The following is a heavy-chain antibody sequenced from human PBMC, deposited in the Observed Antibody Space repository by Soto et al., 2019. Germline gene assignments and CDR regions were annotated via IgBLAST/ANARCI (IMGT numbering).Heavy chain of an antibody. CDR1: GGSISRNY. Sequence: QVQLQESGPGLVKPSEILSLTCTVSGGSISRNYWSWIRQSPGKGLEWIGYIYYTGSTNYNPSLTSRVTISVDTSKNQFSLKLSSVTAADTAVYYCVKGGSSKFDPWGQGTLVTVSS. D-gene: IGHD1-26*01. V-gene: IGHV4-59*01. CDR2: IYYTGST. J-gene: IGHJ5*02. CDR3: VKGGSSKFDP.